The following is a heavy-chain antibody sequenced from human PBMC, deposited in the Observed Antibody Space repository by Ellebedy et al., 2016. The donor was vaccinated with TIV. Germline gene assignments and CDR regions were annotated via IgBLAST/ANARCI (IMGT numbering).Heavy chain of an antibody. D-gene: IGHD5-24*01. Sequence: MPSETLSLTCTVSGGSISSSSYSWGWIRQPPGEGLEWIGSIFYSWNTYYFPSLKSRVTISKDTSKNQFSLRLSSVTAADTAVYYCARVDGYNYANFNYWGQGTLVTVSS. CDR2: IFYSWNT. CDR3: ARVDGYNYANFNY. V-gene: IGHV4-39*07. CDR1: GGSISSSSYS. J-gene: IGHJ4*02.